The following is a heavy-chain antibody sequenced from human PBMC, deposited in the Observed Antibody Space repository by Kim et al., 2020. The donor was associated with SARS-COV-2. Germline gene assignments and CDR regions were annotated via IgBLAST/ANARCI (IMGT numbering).Heavy chain of an antibody. D-gene: IGHD6-13*01. J-gene: IGHJ3*02. V-gene: IGHV3-48*03. Sequence: GGSLRLSCAASGFTISGYEMNWVRQAPGKGLEWLSGISSSRDTNYYADSVDGRFTISRDNAKNSLYLQINGLSVDDTAVYYCARGYSSSFFERLSGYGYQDALDMWGRGTVVTVSS. CDR2: ISSSRDTN. CDR3: ARGYSSSFFERLSGYGYQDALDM. CDR1: GFTISGYE.